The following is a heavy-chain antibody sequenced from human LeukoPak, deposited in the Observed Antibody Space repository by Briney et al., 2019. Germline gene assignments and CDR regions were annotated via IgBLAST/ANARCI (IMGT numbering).Heavy chain of an antibody. Sequence: PSETLSLTCTVSGGSISSSSYYWGWIRQPPGKGLEWIGSIYYSGSTYYNPSLKSRVTISVDTSKNQFSLKLSSVTAADTAVYYCAGMRITTPTGRTLDYWGKGTLVTVSS. CDR2: IYYSGST. CDR3: AGMRITTPTGRTLDY. CDR1: GGSISSSSYY. J-gene: IGHJ4*02. D-gene: IGHD1-14*01. V-gene: IGHV4-39*07.